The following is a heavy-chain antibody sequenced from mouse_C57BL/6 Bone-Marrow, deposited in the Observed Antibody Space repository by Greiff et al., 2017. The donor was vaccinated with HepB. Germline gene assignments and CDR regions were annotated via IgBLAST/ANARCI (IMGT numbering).Heavy chain of an antibody. J-gene: IGHJ4*01. Sequence: EVKLVESGGGLVKPGGSLKLSCAASGFTFSSYTMSWVRQTPEKRLEWVATISGGGGNTYYPDSVKGRFTISRDNAKNTLYLQMSSLRSEDTALYYCASPVVTTSYYYAMDYWGQGTSVTVSS. V-gene: IGHV5-9*01. D-gene: IGHD2-3*01. CDR1: GFTFSSYT. CDR3: ASPVVTTSYYYAMDY. CDR2: ISGGGGNT.